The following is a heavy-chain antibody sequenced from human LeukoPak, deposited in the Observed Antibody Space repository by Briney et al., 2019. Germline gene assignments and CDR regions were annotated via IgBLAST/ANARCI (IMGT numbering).Heavy chain of an antibody. Sequence: GRSLRLSCAASGFTFSSYGIHWVRQAPGKGLEWVAVISYDGSNKYYADSVKGRLTISRDNSKNTLYLQMNSLRAEDTAVYYCAKGVSLYSSGWYETWGQGTLVTVSS. D-gene: IGHD6-19*01. V-gene: IGHV3-30*18. CDR1: GFTFSSYG. CDR2: ISYDGSNK. CDR3: AKGVSLYSSGWYET. J-gene: IGHJ5*02.